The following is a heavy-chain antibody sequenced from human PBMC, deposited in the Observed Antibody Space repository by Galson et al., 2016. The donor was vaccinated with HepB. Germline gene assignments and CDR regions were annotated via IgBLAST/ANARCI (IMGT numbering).Heavy chain of an antibody. Sequence: CKASGGTFGTYAISWVRQAPGQGLDWMGGIIPIYGTTHYAQKFQGRVTMTADESTNTAYMELSSLRSEDTAVYYCAREREGAAGYYHYGMDVWGQGTPVTVSS. V-gene: IGHV1-69*01. CDR1: GGTFGTYA. CDR3: AREREGAAGYYHYGMDV. CDR2: IIPIYGTT. D-gene: IGHD1-26*01. J-gene: IGHJ6*02.